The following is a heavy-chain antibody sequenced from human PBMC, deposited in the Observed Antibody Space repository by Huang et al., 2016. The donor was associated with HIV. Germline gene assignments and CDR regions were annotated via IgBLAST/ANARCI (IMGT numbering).Heavy chain of an antibody. D-gene: IGHD3-10*01. Sequence: QLQLQESGPGLVKPSETLSLTCTVSGGSVSSTNYYWGWIRQPPGKGLEWIGTSYYTGSTSYNPSLKGRVTMSVDTSKNQFYLKVTSVTAADTALYYCARPPGSGILGGWFDPWGQGALVTVSS. CDR1: GGSVSSTNYY. J-gene: IGHJ5*02. CDR3: ARPPGSGILGGWFDP. V-gene: IGHV4-39*01. CDR2: SYYTGST.